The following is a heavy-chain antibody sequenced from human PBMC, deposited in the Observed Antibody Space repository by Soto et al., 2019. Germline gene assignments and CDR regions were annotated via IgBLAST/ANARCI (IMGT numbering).Heavy chain of an antibody. CDR2: ISSSGSTI. V-gene: IGHV3-48*03. CDR3: ARQYCSGGSCVDPYYFDY. J-gene: IGHJ4*02. CDR1: GFTFSSYE. Sequence: PWGSLRLSCAASGFTFSSYEINFFRHSPFKWLEWVSYISSSGSTIYYADSVKGRFTISRDNAKNSLYLQMNSLRAEDTAVYYCARQYCSGGSCVDPYYFDYWGQGTLVTVSS. D-gene: IGHD2-15*01.